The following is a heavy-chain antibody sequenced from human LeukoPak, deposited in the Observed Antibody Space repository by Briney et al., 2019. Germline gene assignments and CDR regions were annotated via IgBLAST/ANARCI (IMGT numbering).Heavy chain of an antibody. CDR2: INPNSGGT. D-gene: IGHD2-21*02. J-gene: IGHJ3*02. CDR1: GYTFTGYY. V-gene: IGHV1-2*02. CDR3: AREGGRVAYCGGDCRDAFDI. Sequence: VASVKVSCKASGYTFTGYYMHWVRQAPGQGLEWMGWINPNSGGTNYAQKFQGRVTMTRDTSTSTVYMELSSLRSEDTAVYYCAREGGRVAYCGGDCRDAFDIWGQGTMVTVSS.